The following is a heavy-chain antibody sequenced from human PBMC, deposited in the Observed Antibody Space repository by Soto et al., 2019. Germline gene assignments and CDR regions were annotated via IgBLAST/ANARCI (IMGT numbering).Heavy chain of an antibody. J-gene: IGHJ4*02. CDR2: IIPIFGTA. D-gene: IGHD3-9*01. CDR3: ARGLQDDILTGPMDY. CDR1: GGTFSSYA. V-gene: IGHV1-69*13. Sequence: GAPVKVSCQASGGTFSSYAISWVRQGPGQGLEWMGGIIPIFGTANYAQKFQGRVTITADESTSTAYMELSSLRSEDTAVYYCARGLQDDILTGPMDYWGQGTLVTVSS.